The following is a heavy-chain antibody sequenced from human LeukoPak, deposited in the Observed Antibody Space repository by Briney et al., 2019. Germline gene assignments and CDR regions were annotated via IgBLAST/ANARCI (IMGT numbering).Heavy chain of an antibody. CDR3: ARDLDTALVPGY. CDR2: IRSKTHGGTT. Sequence: PGGSLRLSCTASGFSSADPAMSWFRQAPGKGLQWVGFIRSKTHGGTTEYAASVKGRFTFSRDDSKSIAYLQMSSLEIEDTAVYYCARDLDTALVPGYWGQGTLVTVSA. J-gene: IGHJ4*02. CDR1: GFSSADPA. V-gene: IGHV3-49*03. D-gene: IGHD5-18*01.